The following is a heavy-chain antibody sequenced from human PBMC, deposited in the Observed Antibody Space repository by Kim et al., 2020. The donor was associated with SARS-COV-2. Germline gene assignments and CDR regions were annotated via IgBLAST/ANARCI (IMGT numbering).Heavy chain of an antibody. J-gene: IGHJ4*02. V-gene: IGHV4-61*01. CDR2: IYYSGST. CDR3: ARTYTGVLDY. D-gene: IGHD7-27*01. CDR1: GGSVSSGSYY. Sequence: SETLSLTCTVSGGSVSSGSYYWSWIRQPPGKGLEWIGYIYYSGSTNYNPSLKSRVTISVDTSKNQFSLKLSSVTAADTAVYYCARTYTGVLDYWGQGTLVTVSS.